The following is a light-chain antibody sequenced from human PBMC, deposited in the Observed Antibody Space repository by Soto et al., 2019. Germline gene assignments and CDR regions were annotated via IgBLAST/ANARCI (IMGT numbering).Light chain of an antibody. V-gene: IGKV3-11*01. CDR3: HQRSNWPPPLT. CDR1: QSVSGY. Sequence: EIVLTQSPATLSLSPGERDTLSCRASQSVSGYLAWYQQKPGQAPWLLIYDASNRATGIPARFSGSGSGTDFPLTIVSVEPEDGAVYYCHQRSNWPPPLTFGPGTKVDI. J-gene: IGKJ3*01. CDR2: DAS.